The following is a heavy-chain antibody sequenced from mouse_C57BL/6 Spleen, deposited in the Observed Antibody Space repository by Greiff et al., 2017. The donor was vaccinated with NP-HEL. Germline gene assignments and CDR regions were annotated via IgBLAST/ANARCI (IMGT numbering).Heavy chain of an antibody. J-gene: IGHJ4*01. Sequence: EVMLVESGGGLVQPGGSLSLSCAASGFTFTDYYMSWVRQPPGKALEWLGFIRNKANGYTTEYSASVKGRFTISRDNSQSILYLQMNALRAEDSATYYCARFDLDYDGYYYAMDYWGQRTSVTVSS. CDR1: GFTFTDYY. V-gene: IGHV7-3*01. CDR2: IRNKANGYTT. CDR3: ARFDLDYDGYYYAMDY. D-gene: IGHD2-4*01.